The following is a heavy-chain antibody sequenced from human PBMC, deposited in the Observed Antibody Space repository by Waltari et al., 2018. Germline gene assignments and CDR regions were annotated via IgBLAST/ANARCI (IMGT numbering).Heavy chain of an antibody. D-gene: IGHD3-9*01. CDR3: AMTGRLGTGLPWD. V-gene: IGHV3-7*01. CDR2: IKQDGSET. CDR1: GFPLRDDW. J-gene: IGHJ4*02. Sequence: EVQLVEFGGGLVQPGGSLRRSCEAYGFPLRDDWVRWVPQAPGKGLEWVAKIKQDGSETFYVESVKGRFTISRDNAKNLLYLQMNSLRVEDTAVYFCAMTGRLGTGLPWDWGQGTLVTVSS.